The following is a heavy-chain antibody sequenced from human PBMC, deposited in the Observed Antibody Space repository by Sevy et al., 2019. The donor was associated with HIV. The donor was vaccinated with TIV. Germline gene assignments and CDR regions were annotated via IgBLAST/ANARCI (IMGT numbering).Heavy chain of an antibody. CDR2: IFNDGKTK. CDR3: ARESGSDWYLAS. J-gene: IGHJ5*02. CDR1: GFIFSRYG. D-gene: IGHD2-21*02. Sequence: GGSLRLSCKASGFIFSRYGVHWVRQAPGKGLEWVASIFNDGKTKYYGDPVKGRFTISRDDSKNTLYLQMDSLRAEDTAAYYCARESGSDWYLASWGQGTLVTISS. V-gene: IGHV3-33*01.